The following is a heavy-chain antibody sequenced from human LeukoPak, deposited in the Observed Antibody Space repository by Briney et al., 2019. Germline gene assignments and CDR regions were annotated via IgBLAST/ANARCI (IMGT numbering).Heavy chain of an antibody. CDR1: GFTVSSNY. Sequence: AGGSLRLSCAASGFTVSSNYMSWVRQAPGKGLEWVAVIYSGGSTYYADSVKGRFTISRHNPKNTLYLQMISLRAEDTAVYYCARDILLGGYYGMDVWGQGTTVTVSS. CDR3: ARDILLGGYYGMDV. D-gene: IGHD3-9*01. V-gene: IGHV3-53*04. CDR2: IYSGGST. J-gene: IGHJ6*02.